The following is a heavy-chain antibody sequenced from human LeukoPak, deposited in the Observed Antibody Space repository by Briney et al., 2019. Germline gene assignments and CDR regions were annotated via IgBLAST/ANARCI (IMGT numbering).Heavy chain of an antibody. V-gene: IGHV4-59*01. Sequence: SETLSLTCTVSGGSISSYYWSWIRQPPGKGLEWIGYIYYSGSTNYNPSLKSRITISVDTSKNQFSPKLSSVTAADTAVYYCARGGEGYDILTGGYFDYWGQGTLVTVSS. D-gene: IGHD3-9*01. CDR2: IYYSGST. CDR3: ARGGEGYDILTGGYFDY. CDR1: GGSISSYY. J-gene: IGHJ4*02.